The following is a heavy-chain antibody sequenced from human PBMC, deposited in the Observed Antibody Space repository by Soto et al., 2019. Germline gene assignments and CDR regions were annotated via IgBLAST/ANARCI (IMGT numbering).Heavy chain of an antibody. CDR3: ARARDGYNFLYEPT. J-gene: IGHJ4*02. V-gene: IGHV3-53*01. D-gene: IGHD5-12*01. Sequence: QPGGSLRLSCVASGSTVSRNYMSWVRQAPGKGLEWVSVSYSDGRTDYADSVKGRFTISRDNSRNTLYLQMNSLTAEDSAVYYCARARDGYNFLYEPTWGQGTLVTVSS. CDR2: SYSDGRT. CDR1: GSTVSRNY.